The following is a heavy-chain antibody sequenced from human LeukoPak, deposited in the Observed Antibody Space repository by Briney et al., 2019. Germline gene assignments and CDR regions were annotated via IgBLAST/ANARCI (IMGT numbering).Heavy chain of an antibody. CDR3: AKDRTTSGWNPVDY. V-gene: IGHV3-23*01. CDR1: GFTFSSYA. D-gene: IGHD6-19*01. Sequence: GGSLRLSCAASGFTFSSYAMRWVRQAPGKGLEWVSAISGSGISTNYADSVKGRFTISRDNSKNTLYLQMNSLRAEDTAVYYCAKDRTTSGWNPVDYWGQGTLVTVSS. J-gene: IGHJ4*02. CDR2: ISGSGIST.